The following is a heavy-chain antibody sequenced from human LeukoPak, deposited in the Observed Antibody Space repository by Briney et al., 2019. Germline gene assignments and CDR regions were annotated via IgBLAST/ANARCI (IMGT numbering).Heavy chain of an antibody. CDR2: IYYSGST. V-gene: IGHV4-39*07. D-gene: IGHD6-13*01. Sequence: SETLSLTCTVSGGSISSSSYYWGWIRQPPGKGLEWIGSIYYSGSTYYNPSLKSRVTISVDTSKNQFSLKLSSVTAADTAVYYCARQSRALAAVDHFDYWGQGTLVTVSS. J-gene: IGHJ4*02. CDR1: GGSISSSSYY. CDR3: ARQSRALAAVDHFDY.